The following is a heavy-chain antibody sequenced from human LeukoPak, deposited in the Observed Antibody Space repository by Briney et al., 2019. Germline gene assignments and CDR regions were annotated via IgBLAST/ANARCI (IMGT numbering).Heavy chain of an antibody. D-gene: IGHD1-1*01. V-gene: IGHV3-30*18. CDR3: AKTGGPVGLAFAFDI. CDR2: ISYDGSNK. J-gene: IGHJ3*02. CDR1: GFTFSSYG. Sequence: PGGSLRLSCAASGFTFSSYGMHWVRQAPGKGLEWVAVISYDGSNKYYADSVKGRFTISRDNSKNTLYLQMNSLRAEDTAVYYCAKTGGPVGLAFAFDIWGQGTMVTVSS.